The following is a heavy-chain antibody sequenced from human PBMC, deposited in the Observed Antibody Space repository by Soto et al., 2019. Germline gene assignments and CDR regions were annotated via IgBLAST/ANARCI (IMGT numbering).Heavy chain of an antibody. CDR3: ARVSSPYYDFWSGPLDAFDI. CDR2: IYYSGST. J-gene: IGHJ3*02. Sequence: TSETLSLTCTVSGGSISSYYWSWIRQPPGKGLEWIGYIYYSGSTNYNPSLKSRVTISVDTSKNQFSLKLSSVTAADTAVYYCARVSSPYYDFWSGPLDAFDIWGQGTMVTVSS. CDR1: GGSISSYY. D-gene: IGHD3-3*01. V-gene: IGHV4-59*01.